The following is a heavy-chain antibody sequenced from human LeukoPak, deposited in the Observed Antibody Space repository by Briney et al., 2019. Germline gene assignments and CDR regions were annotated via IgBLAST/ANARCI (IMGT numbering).Heavy chain of an antibody. CDR1: DFTFSFYD. CDR3: AIFGPSHGSFGG. D-gene: IGHD1-26*01. Sequence: GGSLRLSCAASDFTFSFYDMNWVREAPGKGLEWVSSIGKSGIYAYYADSVKGRFTISRDNAKNSLFLQMNNLRAEDTALYYCAIFGPSHGSFGGWGQGTLVTVSS. CDR2: IGKSGIYA. V-gene: IGHV3-21*01. J-gene: IGHJ4*02.